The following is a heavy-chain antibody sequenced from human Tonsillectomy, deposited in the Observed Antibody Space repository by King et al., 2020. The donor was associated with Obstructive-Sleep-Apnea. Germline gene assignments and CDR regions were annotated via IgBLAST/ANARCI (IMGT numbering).Heavy chain of an antibody. CDR1: GFTFNSHV. J-gene: IGHJ6*02. V-gene: IGHV3-23*04. D-gene: IGHD6-6*01. Sequence: VQLVESGGGLVQPGESLRLSCGASGFTFNSHVMTWVRQPPGKGLEWVSTISDAGSNTFYADSVMGRFTISRDNSKNTLYLQMYSLRAEDTAVYYCAKKSSSAAYFYYGMDGWGQGTTVTVSS. CDR2: ISDAGSNT. CDR3: AKKSSSAAYFYYGMDG.